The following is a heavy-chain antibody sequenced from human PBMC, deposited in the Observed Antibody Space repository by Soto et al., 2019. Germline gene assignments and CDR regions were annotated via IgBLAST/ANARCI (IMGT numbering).Heavy chain of an antibody. CDR3: ARQLGPQNGSGKKGWFDP. D-gene: IGHD3-10*01. CDR1: VFSLSTSGVG. J-gene: IGHJ5*02. CDR2: IYWDDDK. V-gene: IGHV2-5*02. Sequence: QITLKESGPTLVKPTQTLTLTCTFSVFSLSTSGVGVGWIRQPPGKALEWLALIYWDDDKRYSPYLKSKLTITQDNAKNQVVLTMTNMDAVDTATYYCARQLGPQNGSGKKGWFDPWGQGTLVTVSS.